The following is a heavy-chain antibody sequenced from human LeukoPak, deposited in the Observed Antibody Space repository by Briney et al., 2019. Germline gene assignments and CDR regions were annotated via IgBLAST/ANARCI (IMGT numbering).Heavy chain of an antibody. CDR3: ARPRYGSGSLDS. Sequence: PSETLSLTCAAYGESFSGHYWTWIRQPPGRGLEWIGEINHSGSTTSNPSLNNRVTISVDTSKNQFSLKLTSVTAADTAVYYCARPRYGSGSLDSWGQGALVTVSS. CDR2: INHSGST. CDR1: GESFSGHY. D-gene: IGHD3-10*01. J-gene: IGHJ4*02. V-gene: IGHV4-34*01.